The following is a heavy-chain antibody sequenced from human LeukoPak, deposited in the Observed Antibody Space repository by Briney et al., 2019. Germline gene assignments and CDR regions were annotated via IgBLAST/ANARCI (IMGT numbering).Heavy chain of an antibody. Sequence: GGSLRLSCAASAFNFNTYPMHWVRQAPGKGLEWVAVISEDGRNSYYLDSVKGRFTISRENSKKMLYLQMNSLRVDDTAVYYCVGGDFHYWGQGTLVTVSS. V-gene: IGHV3-30*03. CDR3: VGGDFHY. D-gene: IGHD3-16*01. J-gene: IGHJ4*02. CDR2: ISEDGRNS. CDR1: AFNFNTYP.